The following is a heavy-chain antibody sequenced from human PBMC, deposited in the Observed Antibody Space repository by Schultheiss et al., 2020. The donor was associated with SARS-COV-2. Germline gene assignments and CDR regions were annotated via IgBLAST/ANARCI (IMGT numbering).Heavy chain of an antibody. CDR2: IYHSGST. CDR1: GGSIRSGESY. V-gene: IGHV4-30-4*01. CDR3: VRDVNYFDSSGSYLNAADY. Sequence: SETLSLTCTVSGGSIRSGESYWSWIRQSPGKGLEWIGYIYHSGSTYYNPSLKSRVTISVDTSKNQFSLNLNSVTAADTAVYYCVRDVNYFDSSGSYLNAADYWGQGTLVTVSS. J-gene: IGHJ4*02. D-gene: IGHD3-22*01.